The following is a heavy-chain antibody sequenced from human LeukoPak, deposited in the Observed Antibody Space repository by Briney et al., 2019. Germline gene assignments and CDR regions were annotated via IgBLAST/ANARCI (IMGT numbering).Heavy chain of an antibody. CDR1: GFTFSSYG. D-gene: IGHD1-26*01. V-gene: IGHV3-30*18. CDR3: AKGGAVLTGRYPVDY. J-gene: IGHJ4*02. Sequence: GGSLRLSCAASGFTFSSYGMHWVRQAPGKGLEWVAVISYDGSNKYYADSVKGRFTISRDNSKNTLYLQMNSLRAEDTAVYYCAKGGAVLTGRYPVDYWGQGTLVTVSS. CDR2: ISYDGSNK.